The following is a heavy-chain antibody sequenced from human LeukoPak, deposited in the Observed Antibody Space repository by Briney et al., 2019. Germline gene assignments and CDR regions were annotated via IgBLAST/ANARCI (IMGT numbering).Heavy chain of an antibody. CDR3: ARAPLGYDFWSGSSGYYFDY. D-gene: IGHD3-3*01. Sequence: KPSETLSLTCAVYGGSFSGYYWSWIRQPPGKGLEWIGEINHSGSTNYNPSLKSRVTISVDTSKNQFSLKLSSVTAADTAVYYCARAPLGYDFWSGSSGYYFDYWGQGTLVTVSS. CDR1: GGSFSGYY. V-gene: IGHV4-34*01. CDR2: INHSGST. J-gene: IGHJ4*02.